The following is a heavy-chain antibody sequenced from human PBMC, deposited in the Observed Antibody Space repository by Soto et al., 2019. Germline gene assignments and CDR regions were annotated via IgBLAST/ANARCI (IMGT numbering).Heavy chain of an antibody. CDR2: IRSKANSFAT. Sequence: GGSLRLSCAASGFTFSGSAMHWVRQASGKGLEWVGRIRSKANSFATAYAASVKGRFTISRDDSKNTAYLQMNSLKTEDTAVYYCTRRQAADKMNPFDPWGQGTLVTVSS. D-gene: IGHD2-15*01. V-gene: IGHV3-73*01. CDR1: GFTFSGSA. CDR3: TRRQAADKMNPFDP. J-gene: IGHJ5*02.